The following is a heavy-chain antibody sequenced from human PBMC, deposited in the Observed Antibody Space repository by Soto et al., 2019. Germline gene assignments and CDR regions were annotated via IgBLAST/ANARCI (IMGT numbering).Heavy chain of an antibody. D-gene: IGHD2-2*01. Sequence: QVQLVQSGAEVKKPGSSVKVSCKASGGTFSSYAITWVRQAPGQGLEWMGGIISPCDTPHYAQKFRGRIRITADESPTIVYMELSRLRSEDTAVYYWARPKFMLPGPIDYYYYAMDVWGQGTTVSVSS. CDR1: GGTFSSYA. J-gene: IGHJ6*02. CDR3: ARPKFMLPGPIDYYYYAMDV. CDR2: IISPCDTP. V-gene: IGHV1-69*12.